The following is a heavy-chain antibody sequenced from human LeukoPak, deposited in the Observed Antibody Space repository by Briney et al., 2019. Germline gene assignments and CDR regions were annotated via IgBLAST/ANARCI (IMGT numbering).Heavy chain of an antibody. D-gene: IGHD3-22*01. CDR1: GGSFSGYY. V-gene: IGHV4-34*01. CDR2: INHSGST. Sequence: SETLSLTCAVYGGSFSGYYWSWIRQPPGKGLEWIGEINHSGSTNYNPSLKSRVTISVDTSKNQFSLKLSSVTAADTAVYYCARGSRYYYDSSGYYYGEDYWGQGTLVTVSS. CDR3: ARGSRYYYDSSGYYYGEDY. J-gene: IGHJ4*02.